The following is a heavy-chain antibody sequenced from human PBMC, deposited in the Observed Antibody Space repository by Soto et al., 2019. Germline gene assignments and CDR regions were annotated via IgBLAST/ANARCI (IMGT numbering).Heavy chain of an antibody. CDR1: GGSISSGNYY. CDR3: ARDTYYNFWRGSKPLGWLDP. J-gene: IGHJ5*02. CDR2: IAYSGST. Sequence: SETLSLTCSLSGGSISSGNYYWTWIRQAPGKGLEWLGYIAYSGSTYYNPSLKSRVTMSADTSKNQFSLSLTSVTAADTAVYYCARDTYYNFWRGSKPLGWLDPWGQGALATVSS. D-gene: IGHD3-3*01. V-gene: IGHV4-30-4*01.